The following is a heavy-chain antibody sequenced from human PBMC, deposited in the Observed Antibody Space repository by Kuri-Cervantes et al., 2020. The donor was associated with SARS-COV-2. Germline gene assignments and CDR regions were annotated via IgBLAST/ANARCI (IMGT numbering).Heavy chain of an antibody. Sequence: GGSLRLSCAASGFTFSDSAMHWVRQASGKGLEWVGRIRNKANGYATTYAASVSGRFTISRDDSKNTAYLQMNSLKTEDTALYYCTRHDYWGQGTLVTVSS. J-gene: IGHJ4*02. CDR2: IRNKANGYAT. V-gene: IGHV3-73*01. CDR1: GFTFSDSA. CDR3: TRHDY.